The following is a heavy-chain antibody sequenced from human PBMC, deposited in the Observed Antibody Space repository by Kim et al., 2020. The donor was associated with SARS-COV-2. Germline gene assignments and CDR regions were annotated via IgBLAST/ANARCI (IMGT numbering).Heavy chain of an antibody. V-gene: IGHV4-39*01. J-gene: IGHJ3*02. CDR3: ARRGQARSQASLYAFDI. Sequence: LQSRVTMSVDTSKNQFSLRLSSVTAADTAVYYCARRGQARSQASLYAFDIWVQGIMVSVSS. D-gene: IGHD1-26*01.